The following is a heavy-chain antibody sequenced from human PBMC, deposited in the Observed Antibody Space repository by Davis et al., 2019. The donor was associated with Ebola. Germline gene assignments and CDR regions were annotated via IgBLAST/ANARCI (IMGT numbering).Heavy chain of an antibody. D-gene: IGHD4-17*01. J-gene: IGHJ6*01. CDR3: ARGNYGDYIVLYYYNMDV. Sequence: MPSETLSLTFTVSGGSINTYFWSWIRQPPGKGLDWIGNIHYLGNTNYNPSLQGRVTMSVDTSKRQLPLKLGSVTAADTAVYYCARGNYGDYIVLYYYNMDVWGQGNTVTVSS. V-gene: IGHV4-59*01. CDR2: IHYLGNT. CDR1: GGSINTYF.